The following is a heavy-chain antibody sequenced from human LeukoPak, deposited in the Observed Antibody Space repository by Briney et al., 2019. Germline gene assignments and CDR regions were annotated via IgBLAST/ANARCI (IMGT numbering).Heavy chain of an antibody. V-gene: IGHV4-30-4*01. D-gene: IGHD3-16*02. Sequence: HSQTLSLTCTDSGGSISSADYYWSWIRQPPGKGLEWIGYIYYSGSTYYNPSLKSRVTISVDTSKNQFSLKLSSVTAADTAVYYCARVQYDYVWGSYRFYYFDYWGQGTLVTVSS. CDR3: ARVQYDYVWGSYRFYYFDY. J-gene: IGHJ4*02. CDR1: GGSISSADYY. CDR2: IYYSGST.